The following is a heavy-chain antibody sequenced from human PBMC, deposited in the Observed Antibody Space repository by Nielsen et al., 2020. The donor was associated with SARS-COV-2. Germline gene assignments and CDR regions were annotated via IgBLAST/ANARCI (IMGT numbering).Heavy chain of an antibody. D-gene: IGHD5-18*01. J-gene: IGHJ3*02. CDR1: GFTFSSYS. CDR3: AREGTAMITHAFDI. Sequence: GGSLRLSCAASGFTFSSYSMNWVRQAPGKGLEWVSGISGSGVTTHYADSVKGRFTISRDNSKNTVDLQMNTLRAEDTAVYYCAREGTAMITHAFDIWGQGTMVTVSS. V-gene: IGHV3-23*01. CDR2: ISGSGVTT.